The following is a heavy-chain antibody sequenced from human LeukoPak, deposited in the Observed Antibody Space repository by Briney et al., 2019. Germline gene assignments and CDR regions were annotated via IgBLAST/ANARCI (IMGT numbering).Heavy chain of an antibody. D-gene: IGHD3-10*01. CDR1: GGSICSGGYY. V-gene: IGHV4-31*03. J-gene: IGHJ6*02. CDR3: ARDQVLWFGALANDYYGMDV. CDR2: TYYSGST. Sequence: SQTLSLTCTVSGGSICSGGYYGSWIRQHPGKGLEWIGYTYYSGSTYYNPSLKSRVTISVDTSKNQFSLKLSSVTAADTAVYYCARDQVLWFGALANDYYGMDVWGQGTTVTVSS.